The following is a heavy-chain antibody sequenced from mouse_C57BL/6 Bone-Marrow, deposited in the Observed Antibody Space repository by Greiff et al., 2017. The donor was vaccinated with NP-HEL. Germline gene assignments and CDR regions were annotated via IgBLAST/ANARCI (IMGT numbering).Heavy chain of an antibody. CDR3: AKIPLYDYEAWFAY. CDR1: GFSLTSYG. V-gene: IGHV2-5*01. CDR2: IWRGGST. D-gene: IGHD2-4*01. J-gene: IGHJ3*01. Sequence: VKLVESGPGLVQPSQSLSITCTVSGFSLTSYGVHWVRQSPGKGLEWLGVIWRGGSTDYNAAFMSRLSITKDNSKSQVFCKMNSLQADDTAIYYCAKIPLYDYEAWFAYWGQGTLVTVSA.